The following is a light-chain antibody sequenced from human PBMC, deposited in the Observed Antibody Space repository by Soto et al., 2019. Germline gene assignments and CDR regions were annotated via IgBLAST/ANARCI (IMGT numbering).Light chain of an antibody. V-gene: IGLV2-14*03. Sequence: QSALTQPASVSGSPGQSITISCTGTSSDVGGYNYVSWYQHHPGKAPKLMIYDVSNRPSGVSNLFSGSKSGNTASLTISGLQAEDEADYYCSSYTSSNTHVVFGGGTKVTVL. J-gene: IGLJ2*01. CDR2: DVS. CDR3: SSYTSSNTHVV. CDR1: SSDVGGYNY.